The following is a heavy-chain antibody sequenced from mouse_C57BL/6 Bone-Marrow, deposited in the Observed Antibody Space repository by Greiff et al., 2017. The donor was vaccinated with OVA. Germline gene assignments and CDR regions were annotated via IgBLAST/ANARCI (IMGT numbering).Heavy chain of an antibody. CDR3: EREVMAWDYFDY. CDR1: GYTFTSYW. Sequence: VQLQQSGAELAKPGASVKLSCTASGYTFTSYWMHWVKQRPGQGLEWIGYINPSSGYTKYNQKFKDKATLTADKSSSTAYMQLSSQTYEDSAVYYCEREVMAWDYFDYWGQGNTLTVSS. D-gene: IGHD2-3*01. V-gene: IGHV1-7*01. J-gene: IGHJ2*01. CDR2: INPSSGYT.